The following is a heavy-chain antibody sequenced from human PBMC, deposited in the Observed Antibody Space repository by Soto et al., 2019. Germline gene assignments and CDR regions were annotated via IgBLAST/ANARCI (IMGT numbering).Heavy chain of an antibody. Sequence: ASVKVSCKASGYTFTSYAMHWVRQAPGQRLEWMGWINAGNGNTKYSQKFQGRVTITRDTSASTAYMELSSLRSEDTAVYYCARGVVNLRFLEWLGGDYYDGMDVWGQGTTVTVSS. J-gene: IGHJ6*02. CDR1: GYTFTSYA. CDR3: ARGVVNLRFLEWLGGDYYDGMDV. CDR2: INAGNGNT. D-gene: IGHD3-3*01. V-gene: IGHV1-3*01.